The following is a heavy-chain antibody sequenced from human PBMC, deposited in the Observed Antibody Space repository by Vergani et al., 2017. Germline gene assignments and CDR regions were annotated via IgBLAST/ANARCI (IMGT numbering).Heavy chain of an antibody. CDR1: GFTFSSFA. Sequence: EVQLLESGGGLVQPGGSLRLSCAASGFTFSSFAMSWVRQAPGTGLEWVSVISGSGGSTYYADSVKGRFTISRDNSKNTLYLQMNSLRAEDTAVYYCANNRYCSSTSRYTAPGGYWGQGTLVTVSS. CDR2: ISGSGGST. CDR3: ANNRYCSSTSRYTAPGGY. D-gene: IGHD2-2*02. V-gene: IGHV3-23*01. J-gene: IGHJ4*02.